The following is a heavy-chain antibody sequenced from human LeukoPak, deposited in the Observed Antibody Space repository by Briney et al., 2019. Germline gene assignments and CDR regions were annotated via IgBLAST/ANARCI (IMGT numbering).Heavy chain of an antibody. D-gene: IGHD6-13*01. J-gene: IGHJ4*02. Sequence: PGGSLRLSCAASGFTFSSYGMHWVRQAPGKGLEWVAFIRYDGSNKYYADSVKGRFTISRDNSKNTLYLQMNSLRAEDTAVYYCAKDFTGSGYSSSWWYFDYWGQGTLVTVSS. CDR2: IRYDGSNK. CDR3: AKDFTGSGYSSSWWYFDY. V-gene: IGHV3-30*02. CDR1: GFTFSSYG.